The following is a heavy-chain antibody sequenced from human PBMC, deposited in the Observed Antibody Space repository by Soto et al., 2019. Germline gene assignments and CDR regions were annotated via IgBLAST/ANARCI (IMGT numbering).Heavy chain of an antibody. Sequence: QVQLQESGPGLVKPSETLSLTCTVSSDSIPGENWWSWVLQPPGMGLEWIGEIFHTGGTNYNPSLKSRVTREVDKSKNQFSLKLISATAADTAVYYCARVFSSGSGWMYYFDFWGQGTLVSVSS. CDR3: ARVFSSGSGWMYYFDF. J-gene: IGHJ4*02. CDR2: IFHTGGT. D-gene: IGHD6-25*01. CDR1: SDSIPGENW. V-gene: IGHV4-4*02.